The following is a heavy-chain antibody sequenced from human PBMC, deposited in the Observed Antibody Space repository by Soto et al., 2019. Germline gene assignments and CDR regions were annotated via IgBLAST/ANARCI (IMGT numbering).Heavy chain of an antibody. D-gene: IGHD4-4*01. J-gene: IGHJ4*02. CDR2: IYWNDDK. Sequence: SGPTLVNPTQTLTLTCTFSGFSLSTSGVGVGWIRQPPGKALEWLALIYWNDDKRYSPSLKSRLTITKDTSKNQVVLTMTNMDPVDTAKYYCENSLPLQPFDYWGQGTLVTVYS. CDR1: GFSLSTSGVG. CDR3: ENSLPLQPFDY. V-gene: IGHV2-5*01.